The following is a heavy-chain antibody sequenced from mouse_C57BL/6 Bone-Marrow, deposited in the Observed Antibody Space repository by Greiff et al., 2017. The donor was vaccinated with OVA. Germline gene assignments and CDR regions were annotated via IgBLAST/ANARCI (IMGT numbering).Heavy chain of an antibody. J-gene: IGHJ3*01. Sequence: DVMLVESGGGLVKPGGSLKLSCAASGFTFSSYAMSWVRQTPEKRLEWVATISDGGSYTYYPDNVKGRFTISRDNAKNNLYLQMSHLKSEDTAMYYCAREGYDEERTWFAYWGQGTLVTVSA. CDR3: AREGYDEERTWFAY. D-gene: IGHD2-14*01. CDR1: GFTFSSYA. CDR2: ISDGGSYT. V-gene: IGHV5-4*03.